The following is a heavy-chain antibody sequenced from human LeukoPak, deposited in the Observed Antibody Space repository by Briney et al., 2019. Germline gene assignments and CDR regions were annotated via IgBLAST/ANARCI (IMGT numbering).Heavy chain of an antibody. CDR2: INHSGST. CDR3: ARGELLGAFDY. V-gene: IGHV4-34*01. CDR1: GGSFSGYY. D-gene: IGHD1-7*01. J-gene: IGHJ4*02. Sequence: SETLSLTCAVYGGSFSGYYWSWIRQPPGKGLEWIGEINHSGSTYYNPSLKSRVTISVDRSKNQFSLKLSSVTAADTAVYYCARGELLGAFDYWGQGTLVTVSS.